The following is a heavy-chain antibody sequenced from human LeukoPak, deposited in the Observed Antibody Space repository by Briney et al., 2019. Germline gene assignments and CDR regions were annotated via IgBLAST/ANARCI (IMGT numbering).Heavy chain of an antibody. CDR1: GFSFTDYP. V-gene: IGHV3-48*02. Sequence: GSLRLSCATSGFSFTDYPMNWVRQAPGKGLEWISNIRTTAEGAKYAYYADSVKGQVTISRDDGKNTLYLHMNSLRDDDTAVYYCATDQRYAFDYWGQGILVTVSS. J-gene: IGHJ4*02. CDR2: IRTTAEGAKYA. D-gene: IGHD3-9*01. CDR3: ATDQRYAFDY.